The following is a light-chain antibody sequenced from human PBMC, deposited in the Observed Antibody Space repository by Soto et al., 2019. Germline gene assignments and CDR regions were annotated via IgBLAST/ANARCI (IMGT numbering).Light chain of an antibody. CDR1: SSNIGRNT. CDR3: AAWDDSLNGWV. Sequence: QSVLTQPPSASGTPGQRVTISCSGSSSNIGRNTVDWYRQLPRTAPKLLIFTDNQRPSGVPDRFSGSRSGTSASLAISGLQSEDEADYYCAAWDDSLNGWVFGGGTKLTVL. J-gene: IGLJ3*02. V-gene: IGLV1-44*01. CDR2: TDN.